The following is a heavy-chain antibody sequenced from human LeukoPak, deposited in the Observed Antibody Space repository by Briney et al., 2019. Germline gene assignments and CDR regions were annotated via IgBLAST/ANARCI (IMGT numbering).Heavy chain of an antibody. CDR2: IRQDGSEK. D-gene: IGHD6-13*01. J-gene: IGHJ6*03. V-gene: IGHV3-7*01. CDR1: GFSFSNYW. CDR3: AKVFGLSSSWYYYCYYMDV. Sequence: PGGSLRLSCAASGFSFSNYWMSWVRQAPGKGLEWVANIRQDGSEKYYVDSVKGRFTISRDNAKNSLYLQMDSLRAEDTAVYYCAKVFGLSSSWYYYCYYMDVWGKGTTVTVSS.